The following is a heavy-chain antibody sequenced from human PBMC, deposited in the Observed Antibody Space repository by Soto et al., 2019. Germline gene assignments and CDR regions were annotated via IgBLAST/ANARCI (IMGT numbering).Heavy chain of an antibody. CDR1: GYTFTSYG. CDR3: ARFAYYYFWSGYEPANWFDS. D-gene: IGHD3-3*01. Sequence: ASVKVSCKASGYTFTSYGISWVRQAPGQGLKWMGWISAYNGNTNYAQKLQGRVTMTTDTSTSTAYMELRSLRSDDTAVYYCARFAYYYFWSGYEPANWFDSWGQGTLVTVSS. CDR2: ISAYNGNT. J-gene: IGHJ5*01. V-gene: IGHV1-18*01.